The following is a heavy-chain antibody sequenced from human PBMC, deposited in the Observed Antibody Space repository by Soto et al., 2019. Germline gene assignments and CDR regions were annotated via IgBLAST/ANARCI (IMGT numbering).Heavy chain of an antibody. CDR2: IYYSGST. CDR3: AKECSSSTEGHDY. V-gene: IGHV4-59*01. CDR1: GGSISSYY. D-gene: IGHD6-13*01. J-gene: IGHJ4*02. Sequence: SETLSLTCTVSGGSISSYYWSWIRQPPGKGLEWIGYIYYSGSTNYNPSLKSRVTISVDTSKNQFSLKLSSVTAADTAVYYCAKECSSSTEGHDYWSQGTLVTVSS.